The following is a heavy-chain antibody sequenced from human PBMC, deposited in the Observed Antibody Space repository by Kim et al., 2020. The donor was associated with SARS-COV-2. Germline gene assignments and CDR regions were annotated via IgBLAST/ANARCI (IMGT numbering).Heavy chain of an antibody. D-gene: IGHD1-1*01. CDR1: GGSISSYY. Sequence: SETLSLTCTVSGGSISSYYWSWIRQPPGKGLEWIGYIYYSGSTNYNPSLKSRVTISVDTSKNQFSLKLSSVTAADTAVYYCARTQLGADAFDIWGQGTMVTVSS. V-gene: IGHV4-59*08. CDR3: ARTQLGADAFDI. CDR2: IYYSGST. J-gene: IGHJ3*02.